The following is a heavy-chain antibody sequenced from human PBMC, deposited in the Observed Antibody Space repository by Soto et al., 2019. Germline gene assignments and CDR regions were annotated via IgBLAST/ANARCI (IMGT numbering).Heavy chain of an antibody. CDR3: AKDIRTIFGVVTSAGMDV. V-gene: IGHV3-43*01. CDR1: GFTFDDYT. CDR2: ISWDGGST. J-gene: IGHJ6*02. D-gene: IGHD3-3*01. Sequence: GGSLRLSCAASGFTFDDYTMHWVRQAPGKGLEWVSLISWDGGSTYYADSVKGRFTISRDNSKNSLYLQMNSLRTEDAALYYCAKDIRTIFGVVTSAGMDVWGQGTTVTVSS.